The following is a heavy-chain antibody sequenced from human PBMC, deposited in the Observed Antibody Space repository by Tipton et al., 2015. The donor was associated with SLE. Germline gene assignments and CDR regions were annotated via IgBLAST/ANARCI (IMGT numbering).Heavy chain of an antibody. V-gene: IGHV3-53*01. J-gene: IGHJ3*01. CDR1: GFSVSSNY. CDR2: IYSGGST. Sequence: SLRLSCAASGFSVSSNYMNWVRQAPGKGLEWVSVIYSGGSTYYADSVKGRFTISRDNSKNTLYLQMNSLRAEDTAVYYCAKEEGYYDNSGSYAFDVWGQGTTVTVSS. CDR3: AKEEGYYDNSGSYAFDV. D-gene: IGHD3-22*01.